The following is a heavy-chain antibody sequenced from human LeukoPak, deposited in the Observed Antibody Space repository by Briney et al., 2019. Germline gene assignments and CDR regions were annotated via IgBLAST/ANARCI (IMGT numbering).Heavy chain of an antibody. J-gene: IGHJ2*01. V-gene: IGHV3-21*01. CDR2: SSSSSSYK. Sequence: GGSLRLSCAASGFTFSSYSMNWVRQAPGKGLEWVSSSSSSSSYKYYADSVKGRFTISRDNAKKSLFLQMNSLRAEDTAVYYCARGRADILTGFSPWYFDLWGRGALVTVSS. CDR3: ARGRADILTGFSPWYFDL. D-gene: IGHD3-9*01. CDR1: GFTFSSYS.